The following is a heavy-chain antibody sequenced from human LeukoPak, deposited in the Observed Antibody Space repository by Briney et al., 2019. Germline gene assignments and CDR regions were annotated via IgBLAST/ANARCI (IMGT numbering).Heavy chain of an antibody. CDR2: IASKTYGGTA. Sequence: GGSLRLSCTASGFTFGDYAMTWVRQAPGKGLEWVGFIASKTYGGTAEYAASVKGRFTISRDDSISIAYLQMNSLKTEDTAVYFCSRDQTPYYWGQGTLVTVSS. J-gene: IGHJ4*02. V-gene: IGHV3-49*04. CDR1: GFTFGDYA. CDR3: SRDQTPYY.